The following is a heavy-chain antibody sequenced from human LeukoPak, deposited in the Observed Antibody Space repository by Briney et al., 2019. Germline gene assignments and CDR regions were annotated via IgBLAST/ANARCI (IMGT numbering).Heavy chain of an antibody. CDR2: ISSSSSYI. D-gene: IGHD4-17*01. CDR1: GFTFSSYS. Sequence: GGSLRLSCAASGFTFSSYSMNWVRQAPGKGLEWVSSISSSSSYIYYADSVKGRFTISRDNSKNTLYLQMNSLRAEDTAVYYCAKKGSTVTYYYYYYMDVWGKGTTVTISS. J-gene: IGHJ6*03. V-gene: IGHV3-21*01. CDR3: AKKGSTVTYYYYYYMDV.